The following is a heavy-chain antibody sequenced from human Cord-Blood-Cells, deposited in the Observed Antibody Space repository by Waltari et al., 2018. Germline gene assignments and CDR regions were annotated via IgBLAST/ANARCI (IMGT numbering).Heavy chain of an antibody. J-gene: IGHJ4*02. CDR1: GGSIRSSSYY. CDR2: IYYSGST. D-gene: IGHD3-22*01. Sequence: QLQLQESGPGLVKPSETLSLTCTVSGGSIRSSSYYWGWIRQPPGKGLEWIGSIYYSGSTYYNPSLKSRVTISVDTSKNQFSLKLSSVTAADTAVYYCARQIYDSSGYYYVPNFDYWGQGTLVTVSS. V-gene: IGHV4-39*07. CDR3: ARQIYDSSGYYYVPNFDY.